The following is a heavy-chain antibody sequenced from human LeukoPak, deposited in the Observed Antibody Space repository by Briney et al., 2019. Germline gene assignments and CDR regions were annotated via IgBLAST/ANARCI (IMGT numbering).Heavy chain of an antibody. V-gene: IGHV3-74*01. J-gene: IGHJ6*03. D-gene: IGHD2-15*01. CDR2: INSDGSIT. CDR3: ATDRYYYYMDV. Sequence: GGSLRLSCAASGFTFTSHWMHWVRQTPGKGLVWVSRINSDGSITNYADSVEGRFTISRDNAKNTVYLQMNSLRADDTSVYYCATDRYYYYMDVWGKGTTVTVSS. CDR1: GFTFTSHW.